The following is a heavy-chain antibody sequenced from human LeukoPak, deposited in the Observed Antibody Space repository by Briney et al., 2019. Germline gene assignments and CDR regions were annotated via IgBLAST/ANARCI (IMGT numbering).Heavy chain of an antibody. Sequence: GRSLRLSCAASGFTFSDYAMHWVRQAPGKGLEWVAFIRYDGSHKYYGDSVKGRFTISRDNSKNTLYLQMNSLRAEDTAVYYCAKALGLLVQWHLDYWGQGTLVTVSS. CDR3: AKALGLLVQWHLDY. V-gene: IGHV3-30*02. CDR2: IRYDGSHK. J-gene: IGHJ4*02. CDR1: GFTFSDYA. D-gene: IGHD6-19*01.